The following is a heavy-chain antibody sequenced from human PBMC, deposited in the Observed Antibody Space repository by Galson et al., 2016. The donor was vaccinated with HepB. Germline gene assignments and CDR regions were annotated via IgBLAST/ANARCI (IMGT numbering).Heavy chain of an antibody. CDR3: AHPRTPTTSYFDD. J-gene: IGHJ4*02. Sequence: SLRLSCAASGFTFSSYTMSWVRQAPGKGLEWVSAITGSGGSTYYTDSVKGRFTISRDNSKNTLYLQMNSLRAEDTAVYYCAHPRTPTTSYFDDWGQGTLVTVSS. CDR2: ITGSGGST. V-gene: IGHV3-23*01. CDR1: GFTFSSYT. D-gene: IGHD4-11*01.